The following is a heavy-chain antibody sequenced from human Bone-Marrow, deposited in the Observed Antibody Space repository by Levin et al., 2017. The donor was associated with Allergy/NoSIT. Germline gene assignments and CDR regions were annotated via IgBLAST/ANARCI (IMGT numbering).Heavy chain of an antibody. Sequence: GGSLRLSCAASGFVFSDYAIHWVRQAPGKGLEWVAVISYDGGNKLYADSVKGRVTISRDNSKNTLYLQMNSLRPADTAIYYCARDRCYGNTCYYDNWGQGTLVTVSS. D-gene: IGHD3-16*01. CDR1: GFVFSDYA. J-gene: IGHJ4*03. CDR2: ISYDGGNK. V-gene: IGHV3-30-3*01. CDR3: ARDRCYGNTCYYDN.